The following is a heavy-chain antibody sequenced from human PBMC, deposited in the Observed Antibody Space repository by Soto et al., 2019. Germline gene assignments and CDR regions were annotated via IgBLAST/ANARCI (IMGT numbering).Heavy chain of an antibody. CDR2: INHTGST. V-gene: IGHV4-34*01. J-gene: IGHJ4*02. Sequence: PSETLSLTCAVYGAPFSGYYWTWIRQPPGKGLEWIGEINHTGSTKYNPSLKSRVTISLDTSKNQFSLSLRSVTAADTAVYYCARGRAIFGAVTPFEYWGQGTQVTVSS. D-gene: IGHD3-3*01. CDR3: ARGRAIFGAVTPFEY. CDR1: GAPFSGYY.